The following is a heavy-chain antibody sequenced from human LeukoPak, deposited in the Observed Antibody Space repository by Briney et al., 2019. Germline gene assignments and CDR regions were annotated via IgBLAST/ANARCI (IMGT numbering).Heavy chain of an antibody. CDR2: IYYSGST. J-gene: IGHJ4*02. V-gene: IGHV4-39*07. CDR3: ARGRYYSNYDEPFDY. D-gene: IGHD4-11*01. CDR1: GGSISSSSYY. Sequence: PSETLSLTCTVSGGSISSSSYYWGWIRQPPGKGLEWIGSIYYSGSTYYNPSLKSRVTISVDTSKNQFSLKLSSVTAADTAVYYCARGRYYSNYDEPFDYWGQGTLVTVSS.